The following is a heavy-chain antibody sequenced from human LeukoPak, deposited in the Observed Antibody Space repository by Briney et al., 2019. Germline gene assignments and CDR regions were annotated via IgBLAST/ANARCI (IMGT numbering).Heavy chain of an antibody. Sequence: PGGSLRLSCAASGFTFSSYSMNWVRQAPGKGVEWVSYISSSSSTIYYADSVKGRFTISRDNAKNSLYLQMNSLRAEDTAVYYCARETYYYDSSGYLYYFDYWGQGTLVTVSS. J-gene: IGHJ4*02. CDR2: ISSSSSTI. D-gene: IGHD3-22*01. CDR3: ARETYYYDSSGYLYYFDY. CDR1: GFTFSSYS. V-gene: IGHV3-48*04.